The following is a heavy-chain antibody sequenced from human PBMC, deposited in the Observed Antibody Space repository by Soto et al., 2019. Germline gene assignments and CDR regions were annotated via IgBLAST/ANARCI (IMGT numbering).Heavy chain of an antibody. CDR2: ISGYNGNT. V-gene: IGHV1-18*01. Sequence: QVQLVQSGAEVKKPGASVKVSCKASGYTFISYGISWVRQAPGQGLEWMGWISGYNGNTKYAQKLQGRVTMTTDTSTSTASVELRSLTSDETAGYYCARELGAQIVDYWGQGTLFSVSS. J-gene: IGHJ4*02. D-gene: IGHD1-26*01. CDR1: GYTFISYG. CDR3: ARELGAQIVDY.